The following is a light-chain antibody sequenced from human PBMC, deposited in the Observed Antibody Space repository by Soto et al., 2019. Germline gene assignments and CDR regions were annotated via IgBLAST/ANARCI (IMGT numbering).Light chain of an antibody. V-gene: IGLV1-40*01. Sequence: QPVLTQPPSVSGAPGQRVTISCTGSSSNIGAGYDIHWYQQLPGTAPKLLIYGNSDRPSDIPDRFSGSKSGTSASLAITGLQAEDEADYYCQSYDSSLSGYVFGTGTKLTVL. CDR1: SSNIGAGYD. CDR2: GNS. J-gene: IGLJ1*01. CDR3: QSYDSSLSGYV.